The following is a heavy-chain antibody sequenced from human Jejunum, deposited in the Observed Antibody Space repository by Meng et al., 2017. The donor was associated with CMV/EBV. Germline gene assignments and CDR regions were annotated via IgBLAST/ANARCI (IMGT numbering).Heavy chain of an antibody. D-gene: IGHD3-3*01. J-gene: IGHJ6*02. V-gene: IGHV1-2*02. Sequence: YTFDANYIHWVQQAPGQGLEWMGWINPDSGGTNYAQNFSGRVTMIWDSSISTAYMELNRLRPDDTAVYYCARDLRFLGRSYGMDVWGQGTTVTVSS. CDR3: ARDLRFLGRSYGMDV. CDR2: INPDSGGT. CDR1: YTFDANY.